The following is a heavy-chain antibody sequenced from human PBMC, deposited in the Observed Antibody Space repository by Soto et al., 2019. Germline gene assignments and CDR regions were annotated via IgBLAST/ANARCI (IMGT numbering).Heavy chain of an antibody. CDR1: GFTFSRYS. Sequence: GGSLRLSCAASGFTFSRYSMNWVRQAPGKGLEWVSYISSSSNSIYYADSVKGRFTISRDNAKNSLHLQMNSLRSEDTAVYYCARGSDDYSNPYYYGMDVWGQGTTVTVSS. V-gene: IGHV3-48*01. D-gene: IGHD4-4*01. CDR3: ARGSDDYSNPYYYGMDV. CDR2: ISSSSNSI. J-gene: IGHJ6*02.